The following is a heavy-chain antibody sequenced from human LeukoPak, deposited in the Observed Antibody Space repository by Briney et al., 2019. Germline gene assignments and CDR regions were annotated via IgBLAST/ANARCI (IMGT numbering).Heavy chain of an antibody. D-gene: IGHD5-18*01. CDR1: GFTFDDYA. CDR2: ISWNSGSI. Sequence: GGSLRLSCAASGFTFDDYAMHWVRQAPGKGLEWVSGISWNSGSIGYADSVKGRFTISRDNAKNSLYLQMNSLRAEDTALYYCAKDFWGYGYDYTGYYYYMDVCGKGTSVTVSS. CDR3: AKDFWGYGYDYTGYYYYMDV. J-gene: IGHJ6*03. V-gene: IGHV3-9*01.